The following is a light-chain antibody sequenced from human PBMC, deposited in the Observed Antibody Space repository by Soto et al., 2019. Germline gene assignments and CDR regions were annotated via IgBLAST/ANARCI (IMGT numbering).Light chain of an antibody. CDR1: QRVSRG. CDR3: QLYENYWT. J-gene: IGKJ1*01. CDR2: DAT. Sequence: DIQVTQSPSTLSASGGDRVTITCRASQRVSRGLAWCRQKPGKAPKLLIHDATSLESGVPSRFSGSGSGTEFSLTISNLQPDDFATYYCQLYENYWTFGQRSNVDIK. V-gene: IGKV1-5*01.